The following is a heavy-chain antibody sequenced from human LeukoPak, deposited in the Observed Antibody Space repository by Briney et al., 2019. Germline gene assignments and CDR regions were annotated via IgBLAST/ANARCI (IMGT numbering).Heavy chain of an antibody. D-gene: IGHD3-16*01. Sequence: SETLSLTCAVYGGSFSGYYWSWIPQPPRKGLEWIGEIKHSGSTNYSPSLKSRVTISVDTDKNQFSLKLRSVTAADTAVYYCARGHLRILDYWGRGTLVTVSS. V-gene: IGHV4-34*01. J-gene: IGHJ4*02. CDR1: GGSFSGYY. CDR3: ARGHLRILDY. CDR2: IKHSGST.